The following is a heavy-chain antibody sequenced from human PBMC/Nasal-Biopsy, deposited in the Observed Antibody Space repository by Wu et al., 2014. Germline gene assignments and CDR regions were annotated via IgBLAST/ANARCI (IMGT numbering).Heavy chain of an antibody. CDR3: ARGQRGGDYAAYVAFDM. V-gene: IGHV4-4*07. CDR1: GGSISSNY. Sequence: TLSLTCTVSGGSISSNYWSWIRQPAGKGLEWIGRIYSSGSTTYNPSLKSRVTMSVDTSKNQFSLKLSSVTAADTAVYYCARGQRGGDYAAYVAFDMWGQGTMVTVSS. CDR2: IYSSGST. J-gene: IGHJ3*02. D-gene: IGHD4-17*01.